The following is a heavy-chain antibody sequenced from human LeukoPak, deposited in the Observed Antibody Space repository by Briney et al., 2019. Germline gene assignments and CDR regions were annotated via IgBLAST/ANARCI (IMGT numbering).Heavy chain of an antibody. J-gene: IGHJ5*02. D-gene: IGHD6-13*01. CDR3: AREGTTDSSTWYMSWFDP. CDR1: SGSLSDYF. Sequence: SETLSLTCAVYSGSLSDYFWSWIRQSPGKGLEWIGETNHSGSTKYNPSLKSRVTISVDTSKNQFSLRLSSVTAADTAVYYCAREGTTDSSTWYMSWFDPWGQGTLVTVSS. V-gene: IGHV4-34*01. CDR2: TNHSGST.